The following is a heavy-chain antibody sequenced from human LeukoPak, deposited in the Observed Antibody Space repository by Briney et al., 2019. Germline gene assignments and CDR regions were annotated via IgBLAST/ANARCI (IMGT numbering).Heavy chain of an antibody. Sequence: GGSLRLSCAASGFTFDDYAMHWVRQAPGKGLEWVSLISWDGGSTYYADSVKGRFTISRDNAKNSLYVQMNSLRAEDTALYYCAKDSSGGSFDYWGQGTLVTVSS. CDR3: AKDSSGGSFDY. CDR1: GFTFDDYA. V-gene: IGHV3-43D*03. CDR2: ISWDGGST. D-gene: IGHD2-15*01. J-gene: IGHJ4*02.